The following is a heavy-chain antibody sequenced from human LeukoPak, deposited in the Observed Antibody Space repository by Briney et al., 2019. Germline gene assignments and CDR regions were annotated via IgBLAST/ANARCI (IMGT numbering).Heavy chain of an antibody. D-gene: IGHD3-22*01. V-gene: IGHV3-7*01. CDR1: GFTFSSYW. J-gene: IGHJ3*02. CDR2: IKQDGSEK. Sequence: GGSLRLSCAASGFTFSSYWMSWVRQAPGKGLEWVANIKQDGSEKDYVDSVKGRFTISRDNAKNSLYLQMNSLRAEDTAVYYCARDYYDSSGPDAFDIWGQGTMVTVSS. CDR3: ARDYYDSSGPDAFDI.